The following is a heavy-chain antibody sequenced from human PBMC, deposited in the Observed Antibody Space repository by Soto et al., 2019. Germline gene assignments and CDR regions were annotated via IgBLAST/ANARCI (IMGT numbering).Heavy chain of an antibody. CDR3: ARFDGGYVQVPYYYYGMDV. CDR2: ISSSSSYI. CDR1: GFTFSSYS. J-gene: IGHJ6*02. D-gene: IGHD5-12*01. Sequence: EVQLVESGGGLVKPGGSLRLSCAASGFTFSSYSMNWVRQAPGKGLEWVSSISSSSSYIYYADSVKGRFTISRDNAKNSLYLQMNSLRAEDTAVYYCARFDGGYVQVPYYYYGMDVWGQGTTVTVSS. V-gene: IGHV3-21*01.